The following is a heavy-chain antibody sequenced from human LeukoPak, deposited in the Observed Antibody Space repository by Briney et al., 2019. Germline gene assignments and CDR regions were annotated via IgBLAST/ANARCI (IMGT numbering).Heavy chain of an antibody. Sequence: SETLSLTCTVSGGSISSYYWSWIRQPPGKGLEWIGYIYYSGSTNYNPSLKSRVTISVDTSKNQFSLKLSSVTAADTAVYYCARGKDGFDYWGQGTLVTVSS. V-gene: IGHV4-59*01. J-gene: IGHJ4*02. CDR2: IYYSGST. D-gene: IGHD2-15*01. CDR1: GGSISSYY. CDR3: ARGKDGFDY.